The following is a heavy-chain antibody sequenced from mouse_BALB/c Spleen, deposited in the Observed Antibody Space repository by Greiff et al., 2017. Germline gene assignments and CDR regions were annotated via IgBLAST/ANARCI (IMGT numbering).Heavy chain of an antibody. CDR2: IYPADSYT. CDR1: GYTFTSYW. D-gene: IGHD1-2*01. Sequence: VQLQQPGAELVRPGASVKLSCKASGYTFTSYWINWVKQRPGQGLEWIGNIYPADSYTNYNQKFKDKATLTVDKSSSTAYMQLSSPTSEDSAVYYCARYYGYTFDYWGQGTTLTVSS. V-gene: IGHV1-69*02. CDR3: ARYYGYTFDY. J-gene: IGHJ2*01.